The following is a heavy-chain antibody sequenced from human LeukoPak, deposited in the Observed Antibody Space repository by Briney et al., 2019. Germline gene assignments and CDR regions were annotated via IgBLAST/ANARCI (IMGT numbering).Heavy chain of an antibody. Sequence: QAGGSLRLSCAGSGFSFSTYTMAWVRQAPGKGLEWVSGIYGSSGRTFYADSVKGRFTISKDTSKNIVSLYMDNLRAEDTALYYCAKDLKRDGIWDFDHWGQGTPVTVSS. CDR1: GFSFSTYT. CDR3: AKDLKRDGIWDFDH. D-gene: IGHD1-14*01. V-gene: IGHV3-23*01. J-gene: IGHJ4*02. CDR2: IYGSSGRT.